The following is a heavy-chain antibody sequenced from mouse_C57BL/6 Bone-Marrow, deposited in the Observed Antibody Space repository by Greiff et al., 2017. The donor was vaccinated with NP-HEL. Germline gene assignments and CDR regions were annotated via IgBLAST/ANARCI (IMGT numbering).Heavy chain of an antibody. CDR3: ARVQSGGFAY. Sequence: EVKLVESEGGLVQPGSSMKLSCTASGFTFSDYYMAWVRQVPEKGLEWVANINYDGSSTYYLDSLKSRFIISRDNAKNILYLQMSSLKSEDTATYYCARVQSGGFAYWGQGTLVTVSA. J-gene: IGHJ3*01. CDR2: INYDGSST. CDR1: GFTFSDYY. V-gene: IGHV5-16*01.